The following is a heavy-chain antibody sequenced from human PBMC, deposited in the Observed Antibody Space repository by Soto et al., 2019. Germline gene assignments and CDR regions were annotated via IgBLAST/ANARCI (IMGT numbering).Heavy chain of an antibody. CDR1: VRTVSRYY. V-gene: IGHV1-69*13. Sequence: SFKLSCNESVRTVSRYYIICVRPAPFKGLEWMGGIIPIFGTANYAKKLQCRVIIAADETTSTAHMALSSLRSEDTAVYYCARSPIAAHPPYYYGMDVWGQGTMVYLSS. J-gene: IGHJ6*02. D-gene: IGHD6-6*01. CDR2: IIPIFGTA. CDR3: ARSPIAAHPPYYYGMDV.